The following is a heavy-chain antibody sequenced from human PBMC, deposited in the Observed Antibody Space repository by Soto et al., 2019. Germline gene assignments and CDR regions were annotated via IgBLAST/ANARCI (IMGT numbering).Heavy chain of an antibody. Sequence: GGSLSLSCAGSGFSFRSYWMHWVRQAPVKGLVWVSRINSDGSSSTYADSVKCRFTISRDNAKNTLYLQMNSLRAEDTAVYYCARVVTHYNGSYRTIDYWGQGTLVTVSS. J-gene: IGHJ4*02. CDR3: ARVVTHYNGSYRTIDY. CDR1: GFSFRSYW. CDR2: INSDGSSS. D-gene: IGHD1-26*01. V-gene: IGHV3-74*01.